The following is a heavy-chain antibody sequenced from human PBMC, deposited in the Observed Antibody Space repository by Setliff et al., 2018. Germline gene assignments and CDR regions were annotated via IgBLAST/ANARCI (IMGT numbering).Heavy chain of an antibody. D-gene: IGHD2-21*02. CDR1: GFTFSNYG. V-gene: IGHV3-33*01. J-gene: IGHJ6*02. CDR2: IWNDGSSK. CDR3: ARNWVTAQHYYYGMDV. Sequence: PGGSLRLSCVASGFTFSNYGMHWVRQAPGKGLEWVALIWNDGSSKFYGDSVKGRFTISRDNSKNTLYLQMDSLRAEDTAVYYCARNWVTAQHYYYGMDVWGQGTTGT.